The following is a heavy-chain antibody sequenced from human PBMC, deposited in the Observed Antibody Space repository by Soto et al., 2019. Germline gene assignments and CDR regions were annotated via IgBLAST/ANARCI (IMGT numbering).Heavy chain of an antibody. D-gene: IGHD2-21*01. CDR3: ANLPWIRDNWGGSDC. V-gene: IGHV3-23*01. CDR2: ISGSGGST. J-gene: IGHJ4*02. CDR1: GFTFSNYV. Sequence: EVQLSESGGGLVQPGGSLRLSCAASGFTFSNYVMNWVRQAPGKGLEWVSIISGSGGSTYYADSVKGRFTISRDNSKNALYLQMNSLRAEDTAVYYCANLPWIRDNWGGSDCWGQGTLVTVSS.